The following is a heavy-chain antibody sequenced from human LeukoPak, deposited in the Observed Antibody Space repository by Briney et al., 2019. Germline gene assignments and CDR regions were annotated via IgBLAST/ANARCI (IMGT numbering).Heavy chain of an antibody. CDR2: INPSGGST. CDR1: GYTFTSYY. Sequence: AAVKDTHMSSGYTFTSYYMHEVRQPPGQGLEWMGIINPSGGSTSYAQKFQGRVTMTRDTSTSTVYMELSSLRSEDTAVYYCASRDYWGGGTVVSVFS. V-gene: IGHV1-46*01. CDR3: ASRDY. J-gene: IGHJ4*02.